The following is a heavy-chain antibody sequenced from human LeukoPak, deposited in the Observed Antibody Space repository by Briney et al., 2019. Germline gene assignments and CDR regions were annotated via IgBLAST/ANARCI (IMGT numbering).Heavy chain of an antibody. CDR2: IYHSGST. CDR1: GGSISSGGYS. V-gene: IGHV4-30-2*01. J-gene: IGHJ4*02. CDR3: ARGTPTYYYDSSGYYFGRPNRPQKFDY. D-gene: IGHD3-22*01. Sequence: PSETLSLACAVSGGSISSGGYSWSWIRQPPGKGLEWIGCIYHSGSTYYNPSLKSRVTISVDTSKNQFSLKLSSVTAADTAVYYCARGTPTYYYDSSGYYFGRPNRPQKFDYWGQGTLVTVSS.